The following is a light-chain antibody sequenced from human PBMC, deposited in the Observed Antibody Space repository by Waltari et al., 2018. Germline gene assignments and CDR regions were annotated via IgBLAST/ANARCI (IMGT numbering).Light chain of an antibody. CDR2: EDI. CDR3: CSHAGTGTFNVI. Sequence: QSALTQPASVSGSPGQSITIPCTGTSWQIGTYNLVSWYQQYPGKAPKLMIYEDIKRPSGVSNRFSGSKSGNTASLTISGLQVEDEADYFCCSHAGTGTFNVIFGGGTKLTVL. V-gene: IGLV2-23*02. CDR1: SWQIGTYNL. J-gene: IGLJ2*01.